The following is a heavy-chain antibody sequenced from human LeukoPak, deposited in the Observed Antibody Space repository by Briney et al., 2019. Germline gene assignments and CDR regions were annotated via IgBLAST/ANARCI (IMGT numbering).Heavy chain of an antibody. J-gene: IGHJ5*02. Sequence: GASVKVSCKASGGTFSSYAISWVRQASGQGLEWMGRIIPILGIANYAQKFQGRVTITADKSTSTAYMELSSLRSEDTAVYYCARNKYCGGDCYNYNWFDPWGQGTLVTVSS. D-gene: IGHD2-21*02. CDR1: GGTFSSYA. V-gene: IGHV1-69*04. CDR2: IIPILGIA. CDR3: ARNKYCGGDCYNYNWFDP.